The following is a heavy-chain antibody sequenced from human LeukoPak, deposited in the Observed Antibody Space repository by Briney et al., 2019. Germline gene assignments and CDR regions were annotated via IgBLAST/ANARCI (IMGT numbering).Heavy chain of an antibody. J-gene: IGHJ4*02. V-gene: IGHV1-69*05. CDR3: ARDGHNPPGY. CDR2: IIPIFGTA. CDR1: GYTFTSYG. D-gene: IGHD5-24*01. Sequence: SVKVSCKAPGYTFTSYGISWVRQAPGQGLEWMGRIIPIFGTANYAQKFQGRVTITTDESTSTAYMELSSLRSEDTAVYYCARDGHNPPGYWGQGTLVTVSS.